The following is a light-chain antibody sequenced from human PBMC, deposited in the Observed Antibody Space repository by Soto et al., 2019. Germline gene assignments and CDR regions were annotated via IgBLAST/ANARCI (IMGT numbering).Light chain of an antibody. CDR1: QSVSSN. CDR3: QQYNDWPRT. CDR2: GAF. J-gene: IGKJ1*01. Sequence: EIVMTQSAFTLSGSPGERVTLSWGASQSVSSNLAWYQQKPGQAPSLLIYGAFTRATGIPARFSGTGYGTEFNLTISSLQSEDFAVYYCQQYNDWPRTFGQGTKVDIK. V-gene: IGKV3-15*01.